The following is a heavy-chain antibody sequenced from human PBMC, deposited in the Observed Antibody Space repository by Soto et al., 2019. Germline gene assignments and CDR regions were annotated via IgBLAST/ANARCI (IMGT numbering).Heavy chain of an antibody. D-gene: IGHD3-22*01. CDR2: ISYDGSNK. J-gene: IGHJ4*02. CDR3: ARDCGKWLLPEYYFDY. V-gene: IGHV3-30-3*01. Sequence: GGSLRLSCAASGFTFSSYAMHWVRQAPGKGLEWVAVISYDGSNKYYADSVKGRFTISRDNSKNTLYLQMNSLRAEDTAVYYCARDCGKWLLPEYYFDYWGQGTLVTVS. CDR1: GFTFSSYA.